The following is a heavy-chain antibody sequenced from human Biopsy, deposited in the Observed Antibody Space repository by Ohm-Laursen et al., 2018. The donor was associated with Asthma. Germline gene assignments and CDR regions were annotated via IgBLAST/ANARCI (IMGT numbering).Heavy chain of an antibody. D-gene: IGHD3-3*02. Sequence: SSVKVSCKASGGSFSNFAFSWVRQAPGHGLEWMGTTLTKFDITSYAEKFQGRVTITADKSTSTTYMELSGLRFDDTAIYYCARPSPNRDILYYYYHMDVWGQGTTVIVSS. J-gene: IGHJ6*02. CDR2: TLTKFDIT. V-gene: IGHV1-69*04. CDR3: ARPSPNRDILYYYYHMDV. CDR1: GGSFSNFA.